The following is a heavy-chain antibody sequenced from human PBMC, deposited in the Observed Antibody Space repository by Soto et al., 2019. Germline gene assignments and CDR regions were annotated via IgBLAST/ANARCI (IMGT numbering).Heavy chain of an antibody. V-gene: IGHV4-4*02. Sequence: QVLLEESGPGLVRPSGTLSLTCSVSGASINSANWWVWVRQPPGKGLELIGEIYHIGSTTYNPSLKSRATISVDKSKNQFSLIVTSVTAADTAVYYCAKRYDFWSGRWYGLGVWGQGTKVTVSS. CDR1: GASINSANW. J-gene: IGHJ6*02. D-gene: IGHD3-3*01. CDR3: AKRYDFWSGRWYGLGV. CDR2: IYHIGST.